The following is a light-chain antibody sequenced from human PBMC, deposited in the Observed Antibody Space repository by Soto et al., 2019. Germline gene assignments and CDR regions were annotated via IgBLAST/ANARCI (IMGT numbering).Light chain of an antibody. CDR1: QSVNSN. CDR2: GTS. J-gene: IGKJ1*01. V-gene: IGKV3-15*01. CDR3: QHTLKWPPT. Sequence: EIVMTQSPATLSVSPGERATLSCRASQSVNSNLAWYQQKPGQAPRLLIYGTSTRATGIPARFSGSGSGTEFTLTISSLQSEDFALYYCQHTLKWPPTFGQGTRVEI.